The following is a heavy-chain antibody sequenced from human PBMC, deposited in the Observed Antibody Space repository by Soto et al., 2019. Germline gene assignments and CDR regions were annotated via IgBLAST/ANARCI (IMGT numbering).Heavy chain of an antibody. J-gene: IGHJ4*02. Sequence: PGGSLRLSCAASGFTFSSYGMHWVRQAPGKGLEWVAVIWYDGSNKYYADSVKGRFTISRDNSKNTLYLQMNSLRAEDTAVYYCARGSYYYDSSGYPNFDYWGQGTLVTVSS. V-gene: IGHV3-33*01. CDR2: IWYDGSNK. D-gene: IGHD3-22*01. CDR1: GFTFSSYG. CDR3: ARGSYYYDSSGYPNFDY.